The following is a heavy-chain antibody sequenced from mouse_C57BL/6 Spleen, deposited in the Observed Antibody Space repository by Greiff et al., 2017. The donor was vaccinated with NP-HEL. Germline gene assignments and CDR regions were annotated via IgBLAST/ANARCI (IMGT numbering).Heavy chain of an antibody. CDR3: AKGGKKTRAWFAY. J-gene: IGHJ3*01. CDR2: INPNNGGT. V-gene: IGHV1-26*01. Sequence: EVKLQQSGPELVKPGASVKISCKASGYTFTDYYMNWVKQSHGKSLEWIGDINPNNGGTSYNQKFKGKATLTVDKSSSTAYMELRSLTSEDSAVYYCAKGGKKTRAWFAYWGQGTLVTVSA. CDR1: GYTFTDYY.